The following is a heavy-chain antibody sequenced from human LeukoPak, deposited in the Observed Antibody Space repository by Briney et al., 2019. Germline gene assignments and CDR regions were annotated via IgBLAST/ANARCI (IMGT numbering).Heavy chain of an antibody. D-gene: IGHD6-13*01. J-gene: IGHJ5*02. CDR1: GFTFSSYG. CDR2: IWYDGSNK. Sequence: GGSLRLSCAASGFTFSSYGMHWVRQAPGKGLEWVAVIWYDGSNKYYADSVKGRFTISRDNSKNTLYLQMNSLRAEDTAVYYCARDVTAADLWFDPWGQGTLVTVSS. V-gene: IGHV3-33*01. CDR3: ARDVTAADLWFDP.